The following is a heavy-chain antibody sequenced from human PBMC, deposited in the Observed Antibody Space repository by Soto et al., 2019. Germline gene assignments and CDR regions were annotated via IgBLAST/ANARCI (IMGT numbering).Heavy chain of an antibody. Sequence: VGSLRLSCAASVFTFSSYSMNWVRQAPGKGLEWVSSISSSSSYIYYADSVKGRFTISRDNAKNSLYLQMNSLRAEDTAVYYCASAEGSYYDSSGPNYYSYGMDVWGQGTTVTVSS. V-gene: IGHV3-21*01. D-gene: IGHD3-22*01. J-gene: IGHJ6*02. CDR3: ASAEGSYYDSSGPNYYSYGMDV. CDR1: VFTFSSYS. CDR2: ISSSSSYI.